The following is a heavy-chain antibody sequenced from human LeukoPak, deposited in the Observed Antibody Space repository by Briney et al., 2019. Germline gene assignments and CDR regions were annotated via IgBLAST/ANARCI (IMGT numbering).Heavy chain of an antibody. CDR1: GYTFTSYD. V-gene: IGHV1-8*01. CDR3: ASGRGWFGESNWFDP. Sequence: ASVKVSCKASGYTFTSYDINWVRQATGQGLEWMGWMNPNSGNTGYAQKFQGRVTMTRNTSISTAYMELSSLRSEDTAVYYCASGRGWFGESNWFDPWGQGTLVTVSS. J-gene: IGHJ5*02. CDR2: MNPNSGNT. D-gene: IGHD3-10*01.